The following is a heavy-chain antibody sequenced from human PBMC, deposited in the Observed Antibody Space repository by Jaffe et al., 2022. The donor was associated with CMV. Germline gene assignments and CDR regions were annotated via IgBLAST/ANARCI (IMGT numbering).Heavy chain of an antibody. J-gene: IGHJ4*02. CDR1: GFTFTSSA. V-gene: IGHV1-58*01. CDR2: IVVGSGNT. CDR3: AADWYSSGWRYVDY. D-gene: IGHD6-19*01. Sequence: QMQLVQSGPEVKKPGTSVKVSCKASGFTFTSSAVQWVRQARGQRLEWIGWIVVGSGNTNYAQKFQERVTITRDMSTSTAYMELSSLRSEDTAVYYCAADWYSSGWRYVDYWGQGTLVTVSS.